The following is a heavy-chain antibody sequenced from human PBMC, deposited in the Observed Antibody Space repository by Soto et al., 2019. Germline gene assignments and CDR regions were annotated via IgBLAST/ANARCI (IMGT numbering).Heavy chain of an antibody. CDR3: AKDMRAPYSYGSFDS. J-gene: IGHJ4*02. Sequence: PGGSLRLSCAASGFTFSSYAMSWVRQAPGKGLEWVSAISGSGGSTYYADSVKGRFTISRDNSKNTLYLQMNSLRAEDTAVYYCAKDMRAPYSYGSFDSWGQGSLVTVAS. CDR1: GFTFSSYA. D-gene: IGHD5-18*01. V-gene: IGHV3-23*01. CDR2: ISGSGGST.